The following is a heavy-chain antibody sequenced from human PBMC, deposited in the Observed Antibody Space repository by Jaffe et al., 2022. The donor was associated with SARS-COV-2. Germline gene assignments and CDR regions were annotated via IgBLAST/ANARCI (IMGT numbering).Heavy chain of an antibody. CDR2: ISHDGSNK. D-gene: IGHD2-2*01. CDR1: GFTFSSYA. CDR3: TRVSGALVVPGVMGYYYMDV. Sequence: QVQLVESGGGVVQPGRSLSLSCAASGFTFSSYAMHWVRQAPGKGLEWVALISHDGSNKFYAESVKGRFTMSRDNSKNTLHLQMNSLRAEDTAVYYCTRVSGALVVPGVMGYYYMDVWGKGTTVTVSS. V-gene: IGHV3-30*04. J-gene: IGHJ6*03.